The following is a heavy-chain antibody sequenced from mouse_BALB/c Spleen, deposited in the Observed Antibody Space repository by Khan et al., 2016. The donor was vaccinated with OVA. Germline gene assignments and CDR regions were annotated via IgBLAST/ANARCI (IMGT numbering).Heavy chain of an antibody. J-gene: IGHJ3*01. Sequence: EVQLVESGTVLARPGASVKMSCKASGYIFTSYWTHWVKQRPGQGLEWIGAIYPGDSDTNYNQNFKGKAKLTAVTSTSTAYMELSSLTNEDSAVYYCTRWSYWFAYWGQGTLVTVSA. CDR2: IYPGDSDT. CDR1: GYIFTSYW. D-gene: IGHD1-1*01. V-gene: IGHV1-5*01. CDR3: TRWSYWFAY.